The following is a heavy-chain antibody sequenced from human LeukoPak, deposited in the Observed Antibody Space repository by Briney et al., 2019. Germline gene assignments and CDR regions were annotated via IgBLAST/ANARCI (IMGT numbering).Heavy chain of an antibody. D-gene: IGHD3-10*01. V-gene: IGHV3-23*01. CDR3: AKDRSSWFGEFPCDY. CDR1: GFTFSSYG. Sequence: GGTLRLSCAASGFTFSSYGMSWVRQAPGKGLEGVSAISGSGGSTYYADSVKGRFTISRDNSKNTLYLQMNSLRAEDTAVYYCAKDRSSWFGEFPCDYWGQGTLVTVSS. CDR2: ISGSGGST. J-gene: IGHJ4*02.